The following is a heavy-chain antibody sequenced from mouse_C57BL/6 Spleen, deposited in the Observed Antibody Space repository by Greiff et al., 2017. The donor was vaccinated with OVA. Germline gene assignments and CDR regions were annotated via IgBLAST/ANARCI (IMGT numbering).Heavy chain of an antibody. J-gene: IGHJ2*01. Sequence: QVQLQQPGAELVRPGSSVKLSCKASGYTFTSYWMHWVKQRPIQGLEWIGNIDPSDSETHYNQKFKDKATLTVDKSSSTAYMQLSSLTSEDSAVYYCARGGRGGYFDYWGQGTTLTVSS. D-gene: IGHD3-3*01. CDR3: ARGGRGGYFDY. CDR1: GYTFTSYW. V-gene: IGHV1-52*01. CDR2: IDPSDSET.